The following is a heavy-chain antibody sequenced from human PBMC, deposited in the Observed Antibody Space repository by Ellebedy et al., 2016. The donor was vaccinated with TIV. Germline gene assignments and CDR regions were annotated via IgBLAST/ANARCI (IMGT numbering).Heavy chain of an antibody. V-gene: IGHV3-30*18. D-gene: IGHD1-26*01. CDR3: AKDIDSGSYYLDASDV. CDR2: ISNEGCTR. J-gene: IGHJ3*01. CDR1: GFTFSTYG. Sequence: PGGSLRLSCEASGFTFSTYGMHWVRQAPGKGLEWVAFISNEGCTRYNTDSVKGRFTISRDNSKNTLYLHMDSLRAEDTAVYYCAKDIDSGSYYLDASDVWGQGTKVTVSS.